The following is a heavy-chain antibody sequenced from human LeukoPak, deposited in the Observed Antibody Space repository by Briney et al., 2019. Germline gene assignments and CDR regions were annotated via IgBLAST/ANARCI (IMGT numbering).Heavy chain of an antibody. V-gene: IGHV5-51*01. Sequence: PGESLKITCKGSGYSFTSYWIGWVRQMPGKGLEWMGIIYPGDSDTRYSPSFQGQVTISADKSISTAYPQWSSLKASDTAMYYCARADCSGGSCYSFDYWGQGTLVTVSS. J-gene: IGHJ4*02. CDR3: ARADCSGGSCYSFDY. D-gene: IGHD2-15*01. CDR1: GYSFTSYW. CDR2: IYPGDSDT.